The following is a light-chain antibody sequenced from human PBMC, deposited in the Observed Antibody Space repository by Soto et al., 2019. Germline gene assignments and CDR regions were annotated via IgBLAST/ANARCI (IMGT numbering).Light chain of an antibody. J-gene: IGKJ5*01. CDR3: QQRSNWPAIT. V-gene: IGKV3-11*01. CDR2: DGS. CDR1: QSVSSY. Sequence: EIVLTQSPATLSLSPGERATLSCRASQSVSSYLTWYQQKPGQAPRLLIYDGSNRATGIPARFSGSGSGTDFTVTISSLEPEDFAVYYCQQRSNWPAITFGQGTRLEI.